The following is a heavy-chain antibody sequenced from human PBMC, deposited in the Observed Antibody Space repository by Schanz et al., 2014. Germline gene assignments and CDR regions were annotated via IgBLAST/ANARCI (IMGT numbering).Heavy chain of an antibody. CDR3: ARDLLVSHYDSWSGNDY. V-gene: IGHV3-33*01. Sequence: QAQLVESGGGVVQPGRSLRLSCVASGFTFISYDIHWVRQAPGKGLEWVAVIRYDGRNKNFVESVKGRFTISRDNSNNTVYLQMNTLRAEDTAVYYCARDLLVSHYDSWSGNDYWGQGTLVTVSS. CDR1: GFTFISYD. CDR2: IRYDGRNK. J-gene: IGHJ4*02. D-gene: IGHD3-3*01.